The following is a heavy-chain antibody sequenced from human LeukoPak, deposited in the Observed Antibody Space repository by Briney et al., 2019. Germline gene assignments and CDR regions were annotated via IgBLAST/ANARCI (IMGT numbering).Heavy chain of an antibody. V-gene: IGHV4-59*08. CDR2: IRPSGTT. D-gene: IGHD4-17*01. CDR1: GGSITNYY. J-gene: IGHJ3*01. CDR3: ARHDDSGTPSQPQGFDV. Sequence: SETLSLTCSLSGGSITNYYWSWIRQPPGKGLEWIGSIRPSGTTDYNPTFRSRLAISVDTSKNQLSLRLSSVTAADSAVYFCARHDDSGTPSQPQGFDVWGQGTMVTVSS.